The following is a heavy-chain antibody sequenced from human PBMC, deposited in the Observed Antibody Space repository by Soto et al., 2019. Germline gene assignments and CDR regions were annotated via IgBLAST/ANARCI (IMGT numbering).Heavy chain of an antibody. CDR3: VSDRGYGHASVPYS. Sequence: QAQLVESGGGVVQPGRSLRLSCAASGFTFSNGMHWVRQAPGTGLEWVAVISYDGGLQHYADSVKGRFTISRDNSKNMVLLQMASLRAEGTAVYYCVSDRGYGHASVPYSWGQGTLVSVSS. J-gene: IGHJ4*02. CDR2: ISYDGGLQ. CDR1: GFTFSNG. V-gene: IGHV3-30*05. D-gene: IGHD5-18*01.